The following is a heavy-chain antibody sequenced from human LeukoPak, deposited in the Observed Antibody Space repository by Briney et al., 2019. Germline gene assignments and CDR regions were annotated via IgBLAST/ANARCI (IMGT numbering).Heavy chain of an antibody. CDR1: GFTFSSYA. CDR3: AKGSHYCTSTSCYPTRPLFDY. D-gene: IGHD2-2*01. Sequence: GGSLRLSCAASGFTFSSYAVGWVRQAPGKGLEWVSGISGSGSSGGSTYYADSVKGRFTISRDNANNTVYLRMNSLSAEDTAVYFCAKGSHYCTSTSCYPTRPLFDYWGQGTLVTVSS. J-gene: IGHJ4*02. CDR2: ISGSGSSGGST. V-gene: IGHV3-23*01.